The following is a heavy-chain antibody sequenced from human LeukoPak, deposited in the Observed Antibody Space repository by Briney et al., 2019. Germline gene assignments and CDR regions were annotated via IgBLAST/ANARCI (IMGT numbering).Heavy chain of an antibody. Sequence: QAGGSLRLSCAASGFTFSSYWMSWVRQAPGKGLEWVANIKQDGSEKYYVDSVKGRFTISRDNAKNSLYLQMNSLRAEDTAVYYCARGGNEYYYYGMDVWGQGTTVTVSS. V-gene: IGHV3-7*03. J-gene: IGHJ6*02. D-gene: IGHD1-14*01. CDR1: GFTFSSYW. CDR3: ARGGNEYYYYGMDV. CDR2: IKQDGSEK.